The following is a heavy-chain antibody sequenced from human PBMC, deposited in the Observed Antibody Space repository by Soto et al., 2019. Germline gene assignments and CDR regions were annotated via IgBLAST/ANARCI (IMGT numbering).Heavy chain of an antibody. V-gene: IGHV1-18*04. CDR1: GYTFSSSA. CDR2: ISSSGVT. Sequence: QVRLVQSVPEVKKPDASVKVSCKASGYTFSSSAISWVRQAPGQGPEWMGWISSSGVTNYAQNFQGRVTLTVDSSTTTAYMEVRSLSSADTAIYDCARGHGGYGTFDYWGQGTLVTFSS. D-gene: IGHD1-26*01. CDR3: ARGHGGYGTFDY. J-gene: IGHJ4*02.